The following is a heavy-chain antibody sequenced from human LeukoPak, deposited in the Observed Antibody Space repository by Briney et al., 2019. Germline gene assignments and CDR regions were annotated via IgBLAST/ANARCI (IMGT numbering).Heavy chain of an antibody. CDR1: GGSISSGGYS. CDR3: ARGVGGYCSGGSCYSDYYCGMDV. D-gene: IGHD2-15*01. CDR2: ICHRGST. V-gene: IGHV4-30-2*01. Sequence: SETLSLTCAVSGGSISSGGYSWSWIRQPPGKGLEWIGYICHRGSTYYNPSLKSRVTISVDRSKNQFSLKLSSVTAADTAVYYCARGVGGYCSGGSCYSDYYCGMDVWGQGTTVTVSS. J-gene: IGHJ6*02.